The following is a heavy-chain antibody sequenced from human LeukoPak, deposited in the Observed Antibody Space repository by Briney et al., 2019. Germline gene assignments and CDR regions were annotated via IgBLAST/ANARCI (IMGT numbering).Heavy chain of an antibody. CDR1: TASISNYY. V-gene: IGHV4-59*01. CDR3: ARDGFSDGDGVFFFDY. Sequence: PSETLSLTCTVSTASISNYYWSWIRQPPGKGLEWTGYISFNGSTNYNPSLKSRVAISIDTSKNQFSLKVTSVTAADTAVYYCARDGFSDGDGVFFFDYWGQGTLVTVSS. D-gene: IGHD4-17*01. CDR2: ISFNGST. J-gene: IGHJ4*02.